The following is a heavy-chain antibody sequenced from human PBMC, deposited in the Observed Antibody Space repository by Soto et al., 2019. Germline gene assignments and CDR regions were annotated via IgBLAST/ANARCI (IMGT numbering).Heavy chain of an antibody. CDR1: GDSISNSRFY. Sequence: SETLSLTCSVSGDSISNSRFYWAWIRQPPGEGLEWIGSIYHTGNAYYNPSLKSRVTISVDTSKNQFSLKLTSVTAADAALYYCARDFFDSSDYTTNWFDPWGQGSLVTVSS. V-gene: IGHV4-39*01. CDR3: ARDFFDSSDYTTNWFDP. CDR2: IYHTGNA. D-gene: IGHD3-22*01. J-gene: IGHJ5*02.